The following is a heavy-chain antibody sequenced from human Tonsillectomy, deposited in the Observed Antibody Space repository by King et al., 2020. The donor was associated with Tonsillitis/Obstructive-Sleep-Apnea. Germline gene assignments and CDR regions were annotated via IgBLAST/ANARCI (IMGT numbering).Heavy chain of an antibody. D-gene: IGHD3-3*01. J-gene: IGHJ6*02. CDR2: INHSGTT. Sequence: VQLQQWGAGLLKPSETLSLICTVDGGSFSDYSWVWIRQPPGKGLEWIGEINHSGTTNYSPSLKSRVTISIDTSESRFSLKLSSVTAADAAVYYCARLRFGSSYYYHYGMDVWGQGTTVTVSS. V-gene: IGHV4-34*01. CDR1: GGSFSDYS. CDR3: ARLRFGSSYYYHYGMDV.